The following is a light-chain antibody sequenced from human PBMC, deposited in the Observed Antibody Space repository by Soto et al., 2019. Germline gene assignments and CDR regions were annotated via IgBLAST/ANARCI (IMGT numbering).Light chain of an antibody. Sequence: QSALTQPASVSGSPGQSITISCTGTSSDVGGYNYVSWYQQHPGKAPKLMIYDVSNRPSGVSNRFSGSKSGNTASLTISGLQAEDEADYYCSSYTSSSTSGKVFGGGTKVTVL. V-gene: IGLV2-14*01. CDR2: DVS. J-gene: IGLJ2*01. CDR3: SSYTSSSTSGKV. CDR1: SSDVGGYNY.